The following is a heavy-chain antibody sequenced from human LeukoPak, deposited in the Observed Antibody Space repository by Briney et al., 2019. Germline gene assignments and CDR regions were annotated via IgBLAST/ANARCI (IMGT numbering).Heavy chain of an antibody. CDR3: ARDKYYYGSGSYPD. V-gene: IGHV1-69*13. Sequence: SVKVSCKASGGTFSSYAISWVRQAPGQGLEWMGGIIPIFGTANYAQKFQGRVTITADESTSTAYMELSSLRSEDTAVYYCARDKYYYGSGSYPDWGQGALVTVSS. J-gene: IGHJ4*02. CDR1: GGTFSSYA. CDR2: IIPIFGTA. D-gene: IGHD3-10*01.